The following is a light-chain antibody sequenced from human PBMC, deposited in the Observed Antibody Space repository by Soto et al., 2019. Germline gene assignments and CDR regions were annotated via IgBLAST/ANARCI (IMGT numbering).Light chain of an antibody. V-gene: IGKV3-15*01. CDR1: QAVSNN. CDR2: YAS. J-gene: IGKJ5*01. CDR3: QQYNFWPPIT. Sequence: EVMMTQSPATLSVSPGERATLSCRASQAVSNNIAWYQQKPGQAPRLLIYYASTRATGVPASFSGIGSGTEFTLTISSLQSEDFALSYCQQYNFWPPITFGQGTRLEIK.